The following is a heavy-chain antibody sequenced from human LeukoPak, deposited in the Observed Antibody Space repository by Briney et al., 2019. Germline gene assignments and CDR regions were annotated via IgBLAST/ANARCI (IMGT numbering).Heavy chain of an antibody. V-gene: IGHV4-59*01. Sequence: ASETLSLTCTVSGGSISSYYWSWIRQPPGKGLEWIGYIYYSGSTNYNPSLKSRVTISVDTSKNQFSLKLSSVTAADTAVYYCASLWGPVPGTWFDPWDQGTLVTVSS. CDR3: ASLWGPVPGTWFDP. J-gene: IGHJ5*02. CDR1: GGSISSYY. D-gene: IGHD3-16*01. CDR2: IYYSGST.